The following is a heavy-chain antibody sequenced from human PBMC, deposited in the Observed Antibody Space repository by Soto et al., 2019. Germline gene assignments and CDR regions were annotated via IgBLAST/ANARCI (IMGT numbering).Heavy chain of an antibody. J-gene: IGHJ4*02. CDR3: ARGRSDFWSGYYYDY. D-gene: IGHD3-3*01. CDR1: GYTFTSYD. CDR2: MNPNSGNT. V-gene: IGHV1-8*01. Sequence: QVQLVQSGAEVKKPGASVKVSCKASGYTFTSYDINWVRQATGQGLEWMGWMNPNSGNTGYAQKFPGRVTMTRNTSISTGYMELSSLRSEGTGVYYCARGRSDFWSGYYYDYWGQGTLVTVSS.